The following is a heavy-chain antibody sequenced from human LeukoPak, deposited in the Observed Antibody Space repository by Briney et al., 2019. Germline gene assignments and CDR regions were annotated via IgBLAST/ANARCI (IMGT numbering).Heavy chain of an antibody. Sequence: PGGSLRLSCAASGFTFSSYGMNWVRQAPGKGLEWVSYISGSGSTIYYADSVKGRFTISRDNAMNSLYLQMNSLRAEDTAVYYCARKLRYFDWSYFDYWGQGTLVTVSS. D-gene: IGHD3-9*01. V-gene: IGHV3-48*03. CDR1: GFTFSSYG. J-gene: IGHJ4*02. CDR3: ARKLRYFDWSYFDY. CDR2: ISGSGSTI.